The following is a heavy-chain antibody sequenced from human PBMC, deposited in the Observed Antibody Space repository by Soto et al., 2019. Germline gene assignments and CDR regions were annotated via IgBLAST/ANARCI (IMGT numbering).Heavy chain of an antibody. V-gene: IGHV4-39*01. CDR3: ARHPRDDYNYGGSGIFDY. J-gene: IGHJ4*02. CDR2: IYYSGSS. Sequence: QLQLQESGPGLMKPSETLSLTCRVSGGSISSRTFWWAWIRQPPGKGLEWIGGIYYSGSSYSSPSLKGRVTLSLETSKNQLSLKLNSVTAAHTAVYYCARHPRDDYNYGGSGIFDYWGQGTLVTVSS. D-gene: IGHD4-4*01. CDR1: GGSISSRTFW.